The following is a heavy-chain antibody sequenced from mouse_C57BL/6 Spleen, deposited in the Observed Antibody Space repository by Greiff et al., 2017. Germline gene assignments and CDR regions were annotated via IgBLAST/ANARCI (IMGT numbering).Heavy chain of an antibody. D-gene: IGHD1-1*01. J-gene: IGHJ3*01. CDR2: SNPSNGGT. Sequence: VQLQQSGPELVKPGASVKLSCTASGYTFTSYWLHWVKQRPGQGLEWIGNSNPSNGGTNYNEKFQSKATMTVDKSSSTTYMQLISLTSEDSAGYYCARCIRTRSGGGWFADWGQGTLVTVSA. V-gene: IGHV1-53*01. CDR1: GYTFTSYW. CDR3: ARCIRTRSGGGWFAD.